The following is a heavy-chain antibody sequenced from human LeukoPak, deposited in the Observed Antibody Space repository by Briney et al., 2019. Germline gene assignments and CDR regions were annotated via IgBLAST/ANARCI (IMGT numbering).Heavy chain of an antibody. CDR1: GFTFSGST. D-gene: IGHD3-9*01. CDR3: ARAQGRQYYDILTGYYKTLSHFDY. Sequence: GGSLRLSCAASGFTFSGSTMNWVRQAPGKGLEWVSFISTSSSYIYYADSVRGRFTISRDNAKNSLYLQMNSLRAEDTAVYYCARAQGRQYYDILTGYYKTLSHFDYWGQGTLVTVSS. J-gene: IGHJ4*02. CDR2: ISTSSSYI. V-gene: IGHV3-21*04.